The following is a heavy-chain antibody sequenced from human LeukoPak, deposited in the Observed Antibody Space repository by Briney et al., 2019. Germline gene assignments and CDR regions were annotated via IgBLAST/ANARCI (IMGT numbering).Heavy chain of an antibody. V-gene: IGHV3-7*01. Sequence: GGSLRLSCAASGFTFSSYWMSWVRQAPGKGLEWVANIKQDGSEKYYVGSVKGRFTISRDNAKNSLYLQMNSLRAEDTAVYYCARTVAGTFSFWFDPWGQGTLVTVSS. D-gene: IGHD6-19*01. CDR3: ARTVAGTFSFWFDP. CDR1: GFTFSSYW. CDR2: IKQDGSEK. J-gene: IGHJ5*02.